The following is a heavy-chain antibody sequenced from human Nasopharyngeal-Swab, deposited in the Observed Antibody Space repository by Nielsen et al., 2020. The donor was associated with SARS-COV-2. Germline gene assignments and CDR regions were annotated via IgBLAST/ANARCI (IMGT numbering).Heavy chain of an antibody. D-gene: IGHD2-15*01. V-gene: IGHV3-30-3*01. CDR3: ASRTGYCSGGSCYSDAFDI. Sequence: VRQAPGKGLEWVAVISHDGSNKYYADSVKGRFTISRDNSKNTLYLQMNSLRAEDTAVYYCASRTGYCSGGSCYSDAFDIWGQGTMVTVSS. J-gene: IGHJ3*02. CDR2: ISHDGSNK.